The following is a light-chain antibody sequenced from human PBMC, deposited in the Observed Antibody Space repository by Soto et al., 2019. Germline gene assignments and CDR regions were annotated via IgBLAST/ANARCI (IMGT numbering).Light chain of an antibody. CDR1: TLGDKY. Sequence: SYELTQETSVSVSPGQKAIITRCGATLGDKYVCWYQPKPGQSPVLVIHEDNKRPSGTPERFSGSNSGNTATLTISGTQSMDEAAYYCQAWASCTPVVFGGGTKLTVL. CDR3: QAWASCTPVV. J-gene: IGLJ2*01. CDR2: EDN. V-gene: IGLV3-1*01.